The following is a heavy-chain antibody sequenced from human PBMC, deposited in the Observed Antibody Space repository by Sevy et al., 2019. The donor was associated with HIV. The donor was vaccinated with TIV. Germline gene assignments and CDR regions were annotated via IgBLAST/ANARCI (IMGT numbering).Heavy chain of an antibody. CDR2: ISYDGSNK. J-gene: IGHJ4*02. CDR3: ARDPQYYYDSSGCFEY. CDR1: GFTFSSYA. D-gene: IGHD3-22*01. V-gene: IGHV3-30-3*01. Sequence: GGSLRLSCAASGFTFSSYAMHWVRQAPGKGLEWVAVISYDGSNKYYADSVKGRFTISRDNSKNTLYLQMNSLRAEDTAVYYCARDPQYYYDSSGCFEYWGQGTLVTVSS.